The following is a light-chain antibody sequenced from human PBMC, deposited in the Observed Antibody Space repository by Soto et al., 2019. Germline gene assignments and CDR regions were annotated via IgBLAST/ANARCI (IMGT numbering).Light chain of an antibody. V-gene: IGKV1-39*01. CDR2: EAS. J-gene: IGKJ1*01. Sequence: DIQMTQSPSSLSASVGDSVTISCRASQSIRIYLNWYQQRPGRAPNLLIYEASTLLSGVPSRFSGSGSGTDFTLTITSLQPEDVATYPCHQTYIPPWAFGQGTKVEI. CDR1: QSIRIY. CDR3: HQTYIPPWA.